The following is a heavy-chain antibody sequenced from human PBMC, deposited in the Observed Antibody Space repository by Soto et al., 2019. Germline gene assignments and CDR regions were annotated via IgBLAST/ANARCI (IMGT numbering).Heavy chain of an antibody. CDR2: INHSGGT. J-gene: IGHJ4*02. CDR1: GGSFSAYY. V-gene: IGHV4-34*01. Sequence: SETLSLTCAVYGGSFSAYYWSWIRQPPGKGLEWIGEINHSGGTSYNPSLKSRVTISVDTSKSQLSLKLTSVTAADRAVYYCARGSVDTVDSSGFYEYWGQVTPVTVS. D-gene: IGHD3-22*01. CDR3: ARGSVDTVDSSGFYEY.